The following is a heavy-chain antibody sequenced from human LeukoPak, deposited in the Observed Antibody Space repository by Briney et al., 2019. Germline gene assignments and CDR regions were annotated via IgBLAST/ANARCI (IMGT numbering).Heavy chain of an antibody. V-gene: IGHV4-39*01. D-gene: IGHD1-26*01. CDR2: IYYSGST. J-gene: IGHJ4*01. Sequence: SETLSLTCTVSGGSISSSSYYWGWIRQPPGKGLEWIGSIYYSGSTYYNPSLKSRVTISVDTSKNQFSLKLSSVTAADTAVYYCAAESGSYISAIYYWGQGTLVTVSS. CDR3: AAESGSYISAIYY. CDR1: GGSISSSSYY.